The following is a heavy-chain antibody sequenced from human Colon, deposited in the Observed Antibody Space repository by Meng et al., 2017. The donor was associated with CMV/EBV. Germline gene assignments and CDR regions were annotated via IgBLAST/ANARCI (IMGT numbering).Heavy chain of an antibody. Sequence: GGPLRLSCTASGFTFGDYAMSWVRQAPGKGLEWVGFIRSKAYGGTTEYAASVKGRFTISRDDSKSIAYLQMNSLKTEDTAVYYCTRDPYPTHVLRFLEWLSYGMDVWGQGTTVTVSS. V-gene: IGHV3-49*04. J-gene: IGHJ6*02. CDR3: TRDPYPTHVLRFLEWLSYGMDV. D-gene: IGHD3-3*01. CDR1: GFTFGDYA. CDR2: IRSKAYGGTT.